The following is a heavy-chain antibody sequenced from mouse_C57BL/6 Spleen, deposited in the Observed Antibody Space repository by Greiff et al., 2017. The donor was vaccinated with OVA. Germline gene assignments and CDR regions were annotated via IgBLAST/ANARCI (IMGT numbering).Heavy chain of an antibody. J-gene: IGHJ2*01. Sequence: VQLQQSGPELVKPGASVKLSCKASGYTFTDYYMNWVKQSHGKSLEWIGDINPNNGGTSYNQKFKGKATLTVDKSSSTAYMELRSLTSEDSAVYYCASSYGSSTLDYWGQGTTLTVSS. CDR2: INPNNGGT. CDR1: GYTFTDYY. D-gene: IGHD1-1*01. CDR3: ASSYGSSTLDY. V-gene: IGHV1-26*01.